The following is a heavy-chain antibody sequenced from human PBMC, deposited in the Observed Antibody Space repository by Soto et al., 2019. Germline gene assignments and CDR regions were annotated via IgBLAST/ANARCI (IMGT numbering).Heavy chain of an antibody. J-gene: IGHJ4*02. Sequence: EVQMLQSGGGMVQPGGSLRLSCVGSGLTFGHYWMSWVRQAPGKGLEWVANIKIDGREKYYVDSVKGRFAISRDNAKNSVFLQLNSLRTEDTAVYYCASELDLVEGFDQWGQGSLVIVSP. CDR1: GLTFGHYW. CDR2: IKIDGREK. D-gene: IGHD2-8*02. CDR3: ASELDLVEGFDQ. V-gene: IGHV3-7*03.